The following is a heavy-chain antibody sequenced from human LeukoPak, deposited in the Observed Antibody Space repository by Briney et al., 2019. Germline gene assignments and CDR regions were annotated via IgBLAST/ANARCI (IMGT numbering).Heavy chain of an antibody. CDR2: IKQDGSEK. J-gene: IGHJ4*02. Sequence: GGSLTLSCAASGFTFSNYWMNCVRQAPGKGLECVANIKQDGSEKYYVDSVKGRFTISRDNAKTSLYVRMNSLRAEDTAVYYCARGVSGSYDYWGQGTLVTVSS. CDR3: ARGVSGSYDY. D-gene: IGHD1-26*01. V-gene: IGHV3-7*05. CDR1: GFTFSNYW.